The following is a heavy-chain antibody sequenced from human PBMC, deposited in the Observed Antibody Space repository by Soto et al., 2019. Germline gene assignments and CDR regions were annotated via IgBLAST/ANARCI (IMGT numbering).Heavy chain of an antibody. Sequence: QVQLQESGPGLVKPSQTLSLTCTVSGGSISTGGYYWSWIRQHPGRGLEWIGYIYHSGMTFSNPSLQSRVAISIDSSENLFSLKLGSVTAADTAVYYCATVRWELHDAFDIWGHGTMVSVSS. CDR3: ATVRWELHDAFDI. V-gene: IGHV4-31*03. D-gene: IGHD4-17*01. CDR2: IYHSGMT. CDR1: GGSISTGGYY. J-gene: IGHJ3*02.